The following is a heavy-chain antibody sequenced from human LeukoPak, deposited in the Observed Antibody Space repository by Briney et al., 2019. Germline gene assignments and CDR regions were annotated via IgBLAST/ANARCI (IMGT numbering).Heavy chain of an antibody. Sequence: PGGSLRLSCAASGFTFDEYAMHWVRQAPGKGLEWVSGISWNSGSIGYADSVKGRFTISRDNAKNSLYLQMNSLRAEDTALYYCAKGPNGDPDYFDYWGQGTLVTVSS. CDR3: AKGPNGDPDYFDY. CDR2: ISWNSGSI. J-gene: IGHJ4*02. D-gene: IGHD4-17*01. CDR1: GFTFDEYA. V-gene: IGHV3-9*01.